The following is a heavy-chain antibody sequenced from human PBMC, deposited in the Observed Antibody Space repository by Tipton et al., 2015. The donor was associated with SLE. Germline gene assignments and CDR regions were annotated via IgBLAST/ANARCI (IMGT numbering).Heavy chain of an antibody. Sequence: TLSLTCAVYGGSFSGYYWRWIRQPPGKGLEWIGEINHSGSTNYNPSLKSRVTISVDTSKNQFSLKLSSVTAADTAIYYCARGQLAHDAFDIWGQGTVVTVSS. J-gene: IGHJ3*02. CDR1: GGSFSGYY. CDR3: ARGQLAHDAFDI. V-gene: IGHV4-34*01. D-gene: IGHD6-13*01. CDR2: INHSGST.